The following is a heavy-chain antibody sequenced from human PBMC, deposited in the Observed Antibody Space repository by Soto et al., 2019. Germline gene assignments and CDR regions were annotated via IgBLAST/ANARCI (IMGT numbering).Heavy chain of an antibody. CDR3: AKDRAAAGPGAYYYGMDV. D-gene: IGHD6-13*01. J-gene: IGHJ6*02. V-gene: IGHV3-23*01. Sequence: GGSLRLSCAASGFTFSSYAMSWVRQAPGKGLEWVSAISGSGGSTYYADSVKGRFTISRDNSNNTLYLQMNSLRAEDTAVYYCAKDRAAAGPGAYYYGMDVWGQGTTVTVSS. CDR1: GFTFSSYA. CDR2: ISGSGGST.